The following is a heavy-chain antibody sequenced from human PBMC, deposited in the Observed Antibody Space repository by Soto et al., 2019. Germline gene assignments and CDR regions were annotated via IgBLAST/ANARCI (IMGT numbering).Heavy chain of an antibody. CDR2: IKQDGSEK. J-gene: IGHJ4*02. D-gene: IGHD3-9*01. V-gene: IGHV3-7*05. Sequence: GGSLRLSCAASGFTFSSYWMSWVRQAPGKGLEWVANIKQDGSEKYYVDSVKGRFTISRDNAKNSLYLQMNSLRAKDTAVYYCARDSGLDILTGYSNPFDYWGQGTLVTVSS. CDR3: ARDSGLDILTGYSNPFDY. CDR1: GFTFSSYW.